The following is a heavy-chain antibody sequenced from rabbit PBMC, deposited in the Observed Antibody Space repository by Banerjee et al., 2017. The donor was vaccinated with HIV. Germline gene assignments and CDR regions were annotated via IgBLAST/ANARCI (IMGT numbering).Heavy chain of an antibody. V-gene: IGHV1S43*01. J-gene: IGHJ4*01. CDR3: ARDAGYAGYGPYYFKL. CDR2: IYTGTSGST. CDR1: GFDLSSYYY. D-gene: IGHD7-1*01. Sequence: QEQLEESGGGLVKPEGSLTLTCKASGFDLSSYYYICWVRQAPEKGLELIACIYTGTSGSTWYASWAKGRFTISKSTSLNTVDLKMTSLTAADTATYFCARDAGYAGYGPYYFKLWGQGTLVTVS.